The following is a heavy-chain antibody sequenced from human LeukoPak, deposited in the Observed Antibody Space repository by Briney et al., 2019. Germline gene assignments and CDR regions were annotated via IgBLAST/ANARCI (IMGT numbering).Heavy chain of an antibody. D-gene: IGHD5-18*01. Sequence: PGGSLRLSCAASGFTFSSYGMHWVRQAPGKGLEWVAVISYDGSNKYYADSVKGRFTISRDNSKNTLYLQMNSLRAEDTAVYYCAKDRPGAMAIGNAFDYWGQGTLVTVSS. CDR2: ISYDGSNK. CDR1: GFTFSSYG. V-gene: IGHV3-30*18. J-gene: IGHJ4*02. CDR3: AKDRPGAMAIGNAFDY.